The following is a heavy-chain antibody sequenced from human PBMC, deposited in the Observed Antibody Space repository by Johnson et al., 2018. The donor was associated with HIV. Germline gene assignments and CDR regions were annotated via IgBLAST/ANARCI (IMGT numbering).Heavy chain of an antibody. Sequence: VQLVESGGGVVQPGRSLRLSCAASGFTFSSYAMHWVRQAPGKGLEYVSAISSNGGSTYYANSVKGRFTISRDNSKNTLYLQMNSLRAEDTALYYCAKSTQATIARESGPYGAFDIWGQGTMVTVSS. J-gene: IGHJ3*02. V-gene: IGHV3-64*01. CDR3: AKSTQATIARESGPYGAFDI. CDR2: ISSNGGST. D-gene: IGHD3-10*01. CDR1: GFTFSSYA.